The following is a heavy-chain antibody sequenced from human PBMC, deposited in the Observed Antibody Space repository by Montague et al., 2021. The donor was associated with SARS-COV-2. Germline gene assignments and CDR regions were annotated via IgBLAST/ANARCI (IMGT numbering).Heavy chain of an antibody. CDR1: GFSLSTSGMC. J-gene: IGHJ6*02. CDR2: IDWDDDK. V-gene: IGHV2-70*11. D-gene: IGHD3-9*01. Sequence: PALVKPTQTLTLTCTFSGFSLSTSGMCVSWIRQPPGKALEWLARIDWDDDKYYSTSLKTRLTISKDTSKNQVVLTMTNMDPVDTATYYCARRTYDILIGYDYDMDVWGQGTTVTVSS. CDR3: ARRTYDILIGYDYDMDV.